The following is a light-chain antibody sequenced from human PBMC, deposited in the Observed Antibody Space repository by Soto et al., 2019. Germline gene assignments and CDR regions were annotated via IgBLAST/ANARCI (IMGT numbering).Light chain of an antibody. V-gene: IGLV2-14*01. CDR3: GSYTRSSTYV. CDR2: DVS. CDR1: SSDVGGYDY. Sequence: QSALTQPASVSGSPGQSITISCTGTSSDVGGYDYVSWYQQHPGKAPKLMIYDVSNRPSGVSNRFSGSKSGNTATLTISGLQAEDEADYYCGSYTRSSTYVFGTGTKLTVL. J-gene: IGLJ1*01.